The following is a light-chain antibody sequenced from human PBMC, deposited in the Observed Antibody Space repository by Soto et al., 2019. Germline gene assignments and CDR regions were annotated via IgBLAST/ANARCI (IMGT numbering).Light chain of an antibody. CDR1: QSVSSY. CDR3: QQRSNWPPIFT. J-gene: IGKJ3*01. V-gene: IGKV3-11*01. Sequence: EIVLTQSPATLSLSPGERATLSCRASQSVSSYLAWYQQKPGQAPRLLIYDASNRATGIPARFSGSGSGTYFTLTISSLKPEDFAVYYCQQRSNWPPIFTFGPGTKVDIK. CDR2: DAS.